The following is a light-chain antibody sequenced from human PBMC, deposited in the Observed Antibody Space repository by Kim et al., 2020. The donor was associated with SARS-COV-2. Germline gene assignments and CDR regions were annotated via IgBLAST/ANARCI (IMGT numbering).Light chain of an antibody. CDR2: GAS. Sequence: DIQMTQSPSSVSASVGDRVTITCRASQDISSWLAWYQQKPGKAPNLLIYGASSLQSGVPSRFSGSGSGTDFTLTISSLQPEDFATYYCQQANSFPWTFGQGTKVDIK. J-gene: IGKJ1*01. V-gene: IGKV1-12*01. CDR1: QDISSW. CDR3: QQANSFPWT.